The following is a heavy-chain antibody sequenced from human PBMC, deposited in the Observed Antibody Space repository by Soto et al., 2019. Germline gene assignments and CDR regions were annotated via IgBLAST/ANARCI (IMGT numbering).Heavy chain of an antibody. D-gene: IGHD6-13*01. V-gene: IGHV4-39*01. Sequence: QLQLQESGPGLVKPSETLSLTCTVSGGSISSSSYYWGWIRQPPGKGLEWIGSIYYSGSTYYNPSLKSRVTMSVDTSKNQFSLKLSAVTAADTAVYYCARRGGYSSPEGAFDIWGQGTMVTVSS. CDR1: GGSISSSSYY. J-gene: IGHJ3*02. CDR3: ARRGGYSSPEGAFDI. CDR2: IYYSGST.